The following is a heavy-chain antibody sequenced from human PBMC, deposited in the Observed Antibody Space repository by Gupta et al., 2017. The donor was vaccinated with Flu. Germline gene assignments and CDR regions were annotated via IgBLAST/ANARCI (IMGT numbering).Heavy chain of an antibody. Sequence: QAPGRGLEWVSAISSGGGSTYYADSVKGRFTISRDNSKNTLYLQMNSLRGEDTAVYYCAKGIWSGNSYYFDYWGQGTLVTVSS. CDR2: ISSGGGST. CDR3: AKGIWSGNSYYFDY. D-gene: IGHD3-3*01. V-gene: IGHV3-23*01. J-gene: IGHJ4*02.